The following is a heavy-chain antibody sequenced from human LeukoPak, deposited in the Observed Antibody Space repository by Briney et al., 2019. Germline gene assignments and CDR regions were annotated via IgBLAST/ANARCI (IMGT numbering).Heavy chain of an antibody. CDR2: ISAYNGNT. V-gene: IGHV1-18*01. J-gene: IGHJ4*02. CDR1: GGTFSSYA. Sequence: ASVKVSCKASGGTFSSYAISWVRQAPGQGLEWMGWISAYNGNTNYAQKLQGRVTMTTDTSTSTAYMELRSLRSDDTAVYYCAREFFSYYDSSGYHYWGQGTLVTVSS. CDR3: AREFFSYYDSSGYHY. D-gene: IGHD3-22*01.